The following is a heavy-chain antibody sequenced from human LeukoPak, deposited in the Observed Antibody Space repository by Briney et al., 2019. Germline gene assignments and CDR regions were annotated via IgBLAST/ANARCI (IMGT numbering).Heavy chain of an antibody. CDR1: GGSISSYY. Sequence: SETLSLTCTVSGGSISSYYWSWIRQPAGKGLEWIGRIYTSGSTNYNPSLKSRVTMSVDTSKNQFSLKLSSVTAADTAVYYCARPEYSGSYWYFDLWGRGTLVTVSS. V-gene: IGHV4-4*07. J-gene: IGHJ2*01. D-gene: IGHD1-26*01. CDR2: IYTSGST. CDR3: ARPEYSGSYWYFDL.